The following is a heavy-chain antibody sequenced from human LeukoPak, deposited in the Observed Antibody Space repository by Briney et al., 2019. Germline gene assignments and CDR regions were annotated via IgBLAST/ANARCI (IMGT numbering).Heavy chain of an antibody. CDR1: GYTLTELS. Sequence: GASVKVSCKVSGYTLTELSMHWVRQAPGKGLGWMGGFDPEDGETIYAQKFQGRVTMTEDTSTDTAYMELSSLRSEDTAVYYCARDLDYGDYRYFDYWGQGTLVTVSS. J-gene: IGHJ4*02. V-gene: IGHV1-24*01. CDR3: ARDLDYGDYRYFDY. CDR2: FDPEDGET. D-gene: IGHD4-17*01.